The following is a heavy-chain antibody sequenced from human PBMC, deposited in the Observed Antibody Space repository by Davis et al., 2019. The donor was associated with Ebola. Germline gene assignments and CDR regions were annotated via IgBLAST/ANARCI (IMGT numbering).Heavy chain of an antibody. Sequence: GESLKISCAASGFTFSDYYMSWIRQAPGTALVFLSYISSSGSTIYYADSVKGRFTISRDNAKNSLYLQMNSLRAEDTAVYYCARGTIAAAGDYYYYGMDVWGQGTTVTVSS. D-gene: IGHD6-13*01. J-gene: IGHJ6*02. CDR2: ISSSGSTI. V-gene: IGHV3-11*01. CDR3: ARGTIAAAGDYYYYGMDV. CDR1: GFTFSDYY.